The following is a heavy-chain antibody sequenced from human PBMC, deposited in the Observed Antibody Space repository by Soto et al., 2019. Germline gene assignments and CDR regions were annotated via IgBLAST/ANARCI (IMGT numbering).Heavy chain of an antibody. CDR3: ARDIASKLVAALGYYYYGMDV. Sequence: PGGSLRLSCAASGFTFSSYAMHCVRQAPGKGLEWVAVISYDGSNKYYADSVKGRFTISRDNSKNTLYLQMNSLRAEDTAVYYCARDIASKLVAALGYYYYGMDVWGQGTTVTVSS. V-gene: IGHV3-30-3*01. CDR2: ISYDGSNK. D-gene: IGHD2-15*01. J-gene: IGHJ6*02. CDR1: GFTFSSYA.